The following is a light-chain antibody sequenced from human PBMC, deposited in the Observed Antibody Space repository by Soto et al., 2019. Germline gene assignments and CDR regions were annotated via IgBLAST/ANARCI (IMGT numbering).Light chain of an antibody. V-gene: IGLV1-40*01. CDR3: ATWDDSLSGVI. J-gene: IGLJ2*01. Sequence: QTVVTQPPSVSGAPGQRVTISCTGSSSNIGANYDVHWYQQRPGTAPKLLIFGNSNRPSGVPDRFSGSKSGTSASLAISGLRSEDEADYYCATWDDSLSGVIFGGGTKVTVL. CDR1: SSNIGANYD. CDR2: GNS.